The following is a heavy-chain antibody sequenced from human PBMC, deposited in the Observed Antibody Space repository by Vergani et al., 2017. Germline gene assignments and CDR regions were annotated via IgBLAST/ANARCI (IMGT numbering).Heavy chain of an antibody. CDR1: GGSISSYY. CDR3: ARAGARGGWFDP. D-gene: IGHD3-16*01. V-gene: IGHV4-59*01. Sequence: QVQLQESGPGLVKPSETLSLTCTVSGGSISSYYWSWIRQPPGKGLEWIGYIYYSGSTNYNPSLKSRVTISVDTSKNQFSLKLSSVTAADTAVDYCARAGARGGWFDPWGQGTLVTVSS. J-gene: IGHJ5*02. CDR2: IYYSGST.